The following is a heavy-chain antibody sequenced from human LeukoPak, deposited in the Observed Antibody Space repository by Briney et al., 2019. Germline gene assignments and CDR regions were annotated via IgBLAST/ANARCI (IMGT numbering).Heavy chain of an antibody. CDR1: GGXISSGGYY. J-gene: IGHJ4*02. CDR3: VGSDCGGDCYRKYYCDY. CDR2: IYYSGST. V-gene: IGHV4-31*01. Sequence: SQTLSLTCTVSGGXISSGGYYWSWIRQHPGKGLEWVGYIYYSGSTYYNSSLKSLVTISVDTSKNQFSLKLSSVTAADTAVYYYVGSDCGGDCYRKYYCDYWGQGTLVTVSS. D-gene: IGHD2-21*02.